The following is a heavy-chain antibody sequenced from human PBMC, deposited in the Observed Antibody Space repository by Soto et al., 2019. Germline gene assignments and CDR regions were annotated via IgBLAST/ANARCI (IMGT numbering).Heavy chain of an antibody. V-gene: IGHV4-59*01. CDR2: IYYSGST. CDR3: ARGITMVRGVINAFDI. J-gene: IGHJ3*02. CDR1: GGSISSYY. D-gene: IGHD3-10*01. Sequence: SETLSLTCTVSGGSISSYYWSWIRQPPGKGLEWIGYIYYSGSTNYNPSLKSRVTISVDTSKNQFSLKLSSVTAADTAVYYCARGITMVRGVINAFDIWGQGTMVTVSS.